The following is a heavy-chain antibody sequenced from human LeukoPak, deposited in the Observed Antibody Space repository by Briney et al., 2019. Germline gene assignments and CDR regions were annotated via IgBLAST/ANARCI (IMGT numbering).Heavy chain of an antibody. CDR2: IYYSGST. V-gene: IGHV4-59*08. J-gene: IGHJ4*02. CDR1: GGSISSYY. Sequence: SETLSLTCTVSGGSISSYYWSWIRQPPGKGLEWIGYIYYSGSTNYNPSRKSRVTISVDTSKNQFSLKLSSVTAADTAVYYCARGDYDLDYWGQGNLVTVSS. CDR3: ARGDYDLDY. D-gene: IGHD4-17*01.